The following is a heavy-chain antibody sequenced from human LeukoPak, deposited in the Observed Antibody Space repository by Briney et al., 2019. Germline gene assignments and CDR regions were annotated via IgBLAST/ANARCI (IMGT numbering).Heavy chain of an antibody. Sequence: PGGSLRLSCAASGFTFSSYAMHWVRQAPGEGLEWVTGISYDGSNKYYADSMKGRFTISRDNSKNTLYLQMNSLRAEDTAVYYCARDSSRGGVYYWGQGTLVTVSS. D-gene: IGHD3-10*01. CDR1: GFTFSSYA. V-gene: IGHV3-30*04. CDR2: ISYDGSNK. CDR3: ARDSSRGGVYY. J-gene: IGHJ4*02.